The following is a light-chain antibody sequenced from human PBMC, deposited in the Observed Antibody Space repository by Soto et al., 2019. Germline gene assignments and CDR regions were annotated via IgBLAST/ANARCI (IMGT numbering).Light chain of an antibody. J-gene: IGKJ4*01. CDR1: QSVSSSY. Sequence: EIVLTQSPGTLSLSPGERATLSCRASQSVSSSYLAWYQQKPGQAPRLLIYGASSRATGIQDKFSGSGSGTDFTLTISRLEPEDFEVYYCQQYGSSPFTFGGGTKVEIK. CDR2: GAS. V-gene: IGKV3-20*01. CDR3: QQYGSSPFT.